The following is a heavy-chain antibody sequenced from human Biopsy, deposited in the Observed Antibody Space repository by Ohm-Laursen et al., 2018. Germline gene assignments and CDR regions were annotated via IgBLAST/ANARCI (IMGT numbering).Heavy chain of an antibody. J-gene: IGHJ4*02. CDR1: GGSFSGTY. D-gene: IGHD3-3*01. Sequence: PPGTLSLTCAVSGGSFSGTYWSWIRQTPGKGLEWIGEINHSGSTKYNPSFESRVTISVDTSKNQFSLNLFSVTAADAARYFCARGEYYAYWSGARKLNYFDYWGQGTLVIVSS. V-gene: IGHV4-34*01. CDR3: ARGEYYAYWSGARKLNYFDY. CDR2: INHSGST.